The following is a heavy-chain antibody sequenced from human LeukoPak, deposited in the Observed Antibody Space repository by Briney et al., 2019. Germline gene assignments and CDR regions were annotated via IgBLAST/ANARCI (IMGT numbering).Heavy chain of an antibody. CDR2: IYYSGST. CDR3: ARHDYSNNWFDP. D-gene: IGHD4-11*01. Sequence: SETLSLTCTVSGGSISSSSYYWGWVRQPPGKGLEWIGSIYYSGSTYYNPSLKSRVTISVDTSKNQFSLKLSSVTAADTAVYYCARHDYSNNWFDPWGQGTLVTVSS. J-gene: IGHJ5*02. V-gene: IGHV4-39*01. CDR1: GGSISSSSYY.